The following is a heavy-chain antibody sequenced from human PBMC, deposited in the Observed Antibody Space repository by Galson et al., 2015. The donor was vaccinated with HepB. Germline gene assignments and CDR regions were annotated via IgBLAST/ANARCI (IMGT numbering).Heavy chain of an antibody. Sequence: PALVKPTQTLTLTCTFSGFSLSTSGMCVSWIRQPPGKALEWLALIDWDDDKYYSTSLKTRLTISKDTSKNQVVLTMTNMDPVDTATYYCARIAADTNYYGMDVWGQGTTVTVSS. V-gene: IGHV2-70*01. CDR2: IDWDDDK. D-gene: IGHD6-13*01. J-gene: IGHJ6*02. CDR1: GFSLSTSGMC. CDR3: ARIAADTNYYGMDV.